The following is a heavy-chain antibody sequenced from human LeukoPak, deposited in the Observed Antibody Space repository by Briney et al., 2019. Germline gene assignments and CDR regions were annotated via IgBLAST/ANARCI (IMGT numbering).Heavy chain of an antibody. V-gene: IGHV1-2*02. CDR2: INPNSGGT. Sequence: ASVKVSCKASRYTFTRYYMHWVRQAPGQGLEGMGWINPNSGGTNYAQKFHGRVTMTRDTSISTDYMELSRLRSDDTAVYYCARELHNNYYDSSGFDYWGQGTLVTVSS. J-gene: IGHJ4*02. CDR1: RYTFTRYY. D-gene: IGHD3-22*01. CDR3: ARELHNNYYDSSGFDY.